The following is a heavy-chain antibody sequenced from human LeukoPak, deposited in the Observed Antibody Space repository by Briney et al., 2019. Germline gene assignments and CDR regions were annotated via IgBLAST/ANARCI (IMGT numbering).Heavy chain of an antibody. Sequence: GGSLRLSCAASGFTFSSYWMSWVRQAPGKGLEWVANIKQDGSEKYYVDPVKGRFTISRDNAKNSLYLQINSLRAEEPAFYYFARDLTRSTWWDYWGQGTLVTVSS. CDR2: IKQDGSEK. CDR3: ARDLTRSTWWDY. V-gene: IGHV3-7*01. CDR1: GFTFSSYW. J-gene: IGHJ4*02. D-gene: IGHD6-13*01.